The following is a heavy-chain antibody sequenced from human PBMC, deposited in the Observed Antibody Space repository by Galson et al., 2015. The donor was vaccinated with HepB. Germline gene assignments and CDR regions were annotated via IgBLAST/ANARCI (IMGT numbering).Heavy chain of an antibody. CDR1: GYTFTSYD. J-gene: IGHJ6*02. Sequence: SVKVSCKASGYTFTSYDINWVRQATGQGLEWVGWMNPSSGNTAYVQKFQGRVSMTRNTSISTAYMELSSLRSEDTAVYYCARGSGAMGVWGQGTTVTVSS. D-gene: IGHD3-10*01. CDR2: MNPSSGNT. V-gene: IGHV1-8*01. CDR3: ARGSGAMGV.